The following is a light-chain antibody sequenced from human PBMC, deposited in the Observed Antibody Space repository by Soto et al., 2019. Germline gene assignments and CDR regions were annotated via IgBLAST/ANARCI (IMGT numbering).Light chain of an antibody. J-gene: IGLJ3*02. CDR2: EGS. V-gene: IGLV2-8*01. CDR1: SSDVGNYKY. CDR3: SSYAGSNLWV. Sequence: QSALTQSPSASGSPGQSVTISCTGTSSDVGNYKYVSWYQQHPGKAPKLMIYEGSKRPSGVPDRFSGSKSGNTASLTVSGLKVENEADYYSSSYAGSNLWVFGGGTKLTVL.